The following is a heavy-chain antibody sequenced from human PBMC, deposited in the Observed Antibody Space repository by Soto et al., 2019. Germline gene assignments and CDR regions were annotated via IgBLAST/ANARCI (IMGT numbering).Heavy chain of an antibody. CDR1: GYTFTGYY. CDR2: INPNSGGT. Sequence: QVQLVQSGAEVKKPGASVKVSCKASGYTFTGYYMHWVRQAPGQGLEWMGWINPNSGGTNYAQKVQGWVTMTRDTSISTAYMELSRLRSDDTAVYYCARGRSSGWYGVDYWGQGTLITVSS. D-gene: IGHD6-19*01. CDR3: ARGRSSGWYGVDY. V-gene: IGHV1-2*04. J-gene: IGHJ4*02.